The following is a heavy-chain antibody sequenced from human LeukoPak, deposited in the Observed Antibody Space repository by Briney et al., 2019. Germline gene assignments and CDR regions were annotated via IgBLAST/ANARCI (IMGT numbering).Heavy chain of an antibody. CDR1: GGSISNYY. V-gene: IGHV4-59*01. CDR2: IYDSGST. Sequence: SETLSLTCTVSGGSISNYYWSWIRQPPGKGLEWIGYIYDSGSTNYNPSLKSRVTISVDTSKNQFSLKMDSVPAADTAVYYCARRFDYWAREPWSPSPQ. J-gene: IGHJ4*02. CDR3: ARRFDY.